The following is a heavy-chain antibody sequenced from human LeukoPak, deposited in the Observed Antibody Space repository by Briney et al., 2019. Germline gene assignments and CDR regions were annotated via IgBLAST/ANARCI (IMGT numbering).Heavy chain of an antibody. J-gene: IGHJ5*02. CDR1: GFTFKKYA. CDR2: ISGSGNNT. D-gene: IGHD2-15*01. Sequence: GGSLRLSCAASGFTFKKYAMSWVSQVPGKGLEWVSSISGSGNNTYYVDSAKGRITISRDNSKNTLFLQINSLRAEDTAVCYCSRGPYCSGGTCFSLGEFDPWGQGTLVTVSS. V-gene: IGHV3-23*01. CDR3: SRGPYCSGGTCFSLGEFDP.